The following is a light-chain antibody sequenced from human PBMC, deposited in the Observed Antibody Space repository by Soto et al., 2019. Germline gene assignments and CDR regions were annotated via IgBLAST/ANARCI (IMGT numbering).Light chain of an antibody. CDR1: QSISSW. V-gene: IGKV1-5*03. CDR3: EDYSSSSGLT. J-gene: IGKJ4*01. Sequence: DIQMTQSPSTLSASVGDRVTITCRASQSISSWLAWYQQKPGKAPKLLIYEASSLKSGVPSRFSCSGSATEFTLTISSLQPDDVATYYYEDYSSSSGLTFGGGTKVDIK. CDR2: EAS.